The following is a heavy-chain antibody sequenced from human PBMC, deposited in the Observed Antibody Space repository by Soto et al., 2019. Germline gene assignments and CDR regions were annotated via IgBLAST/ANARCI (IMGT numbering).Heavy chain of an antibody. CDR1: GYTFTNYG. V-gene: IGHV1-18*01. CDR2: ISAQNGNR. J-gene: IGHJ3*02. D-gene: IGHD4-4*01. CDR3: ARPVTSPDHLDI. Sequence: QVQLVQSGAEVKKPGASVKVSCKTSGYTFTNYGVSWVRQAPGQGLEWMGWISAQNGNRDYAQKLQGRVTMTTDTSTSTAYMELGKLRSDDAAVYYCARPVTSPDHLDIWGQGTMVTVSS.